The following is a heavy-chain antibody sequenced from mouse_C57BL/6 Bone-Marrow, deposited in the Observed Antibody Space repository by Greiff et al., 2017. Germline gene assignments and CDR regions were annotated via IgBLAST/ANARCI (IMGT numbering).Heavy chain of an antibody. Sequence: EVHLVESGGGLVQPGESLKLSCESNEYEFPSHDMSWVRKTPEKRLELVAAINSDGGSTYYPDTMERRFIISRDNTKKTLYLQMSSMRSEDTTFYYCERYEELRSLYYFDYRGQGTTLTVST. CDR3: ERYEELRSLYYFDY. V-gene: IGHV5-2*01. CDR2: INSDGGST. J-gene: IGHJ2*01. D-gene: IGHD2-4*01. CDR1: EYEFPSHD.